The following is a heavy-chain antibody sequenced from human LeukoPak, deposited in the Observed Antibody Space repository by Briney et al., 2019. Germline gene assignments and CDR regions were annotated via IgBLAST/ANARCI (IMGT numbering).Heavy chain of an antibody. J-gene: IGHJ6*03. CDR1: GFTFSSYW. CDR2: IKQDGSEK. Sequence: PGGSLRLSCAASGFTFSSYWMSWVRQAPGKGLEWVANIKQDGSEKYYVDSVRGRFTISRDNAKNSLYLQMNSLRAEDTAVYYCAREEVWVQLDIRDYYYMDVWGKGTTVTVSS. V-gene: IGHV3-7*01. D-gene: IGHD1-1*01. CDR3: AREEVWVQLDIRDYYYMDV.